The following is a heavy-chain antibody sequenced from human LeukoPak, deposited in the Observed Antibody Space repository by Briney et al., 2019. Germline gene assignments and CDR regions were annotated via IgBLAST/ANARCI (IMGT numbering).Heavy chain of an antibody. CDR3: AKEVTVAGRGDY. CDR1: GFTFSSYG. Sequence: GRSLRLSCAASGFTFSSYGMHWVRQAPGKGLEWVAVISYDGSNKYYADSVEGRFTISRDNSKNTLYLQMNSLRAEDTAVYYCAKEVTVAGRGDYWGQGTLVTVSS. V-gene: IGHV3-30*18. D-gene: IGHD6-19*01. J-gene: IGHJ4*02. CDR2: ISYDGSNK.